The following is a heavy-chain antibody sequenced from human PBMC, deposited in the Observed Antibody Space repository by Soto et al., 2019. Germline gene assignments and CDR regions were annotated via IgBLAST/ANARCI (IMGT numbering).Heavy chain of an antibody. CDR2: ISSSGSTI. J-gene: IGHJ6*02. CDR1: GFTFSSYE. V-gene: IGHV3-48*03. CDR3: ARATVVTHGMDV. D-gene: IGHD4-17*01. Sequence: GGSLRLSCAASGFTFSSYEMNWVRQAPGKGLEWVSYISSSGSTIYYADSVKGRFTISRDNAKNSLYLQTNSLRAEDTAVYYCARATVVTHGMDVWGQGTTVTVSS.